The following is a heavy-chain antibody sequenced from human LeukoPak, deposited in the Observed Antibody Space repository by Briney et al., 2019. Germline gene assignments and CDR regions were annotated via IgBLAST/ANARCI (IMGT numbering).Heavy chain of an antibody. Sequence: GGSLRLSCAASGFTVSSSYLSWVRQAPGKGLEWVSVIYNVGTTYYADSVKGRFTISRDSSKNTLYLQMNSLRAEDTAVYYCARKSYDSSGYYYVDYWGQGSLVTVSS. CDR3: ARKSYDSSGYYYVDY. D-gene: IGHD3-22*01. CDR1: GFTVSSSY. V-gene: IGHV3-66*01. CDR2: IYNVGTT. J-gene: IGHJ4*02.